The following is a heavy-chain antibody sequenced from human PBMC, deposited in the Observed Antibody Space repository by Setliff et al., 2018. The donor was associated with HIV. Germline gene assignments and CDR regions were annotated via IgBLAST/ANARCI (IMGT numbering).Heavy chain of an antibody. CDR1: GFTVSSNY. D-gene: IGHD3-3*01. CDR3: GRVSLGEWSPDY. Sequence: PGESLKISCAASGFTVSSNYMSWVRQAPGKGLEWVSVIYSGGSTNYADSVKGRFTISRDNANNSLYLQMNSLRAEDTAMYYCGRVSLGEWSPDYWGQGAPVTVSS. CDR2: IYSGGST. J-gene: IGHJ4*02. V-gene: IGHV3-53*01.